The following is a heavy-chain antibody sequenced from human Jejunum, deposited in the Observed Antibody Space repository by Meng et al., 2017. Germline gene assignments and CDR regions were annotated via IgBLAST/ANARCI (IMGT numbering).Heavy chain of an antibody. CDR2: ISRSSSYI. D-gene: IGHD2-2*01. Sequence: GGSLRLSCAASGFTFSSFAMNWVRQAPGKGLKWVSSISRSSSYIYYTDSVKGRFTVSRDNAKNLLFLHMNSLRADDTAVYFCARGEWELPDDYWGQGTLVTVSS. CDR3: ARGEWELPDDY. V-gene: IGHV3-21*01. J-gene: IGHJ4*02. CDR1: GFTFSSFA.